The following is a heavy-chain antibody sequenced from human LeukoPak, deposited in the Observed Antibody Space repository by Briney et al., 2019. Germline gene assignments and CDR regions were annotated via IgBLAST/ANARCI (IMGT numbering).Heavy chain of an antibody. CDR3: ARDSTTSRTHGYSYGPKKRNWFDP. D-gene: IGHD5-18*01. J-gene: IGHJ5*02. Sequence: GGSLRLSCAASGFTFSSYSMNWVRQAPGKGLEWVSSISSSSSYIYYADSVKGRFTISRDNAKNSLYLQMDSLRAEDTAVYYCARDSTTSRTHGYSYGPKKRNWFDPWGQGTLVTVSS. V-gene: IGHV3-21*01. CDR2: ISSSSSYI. CDR1: GFTFSSYS.